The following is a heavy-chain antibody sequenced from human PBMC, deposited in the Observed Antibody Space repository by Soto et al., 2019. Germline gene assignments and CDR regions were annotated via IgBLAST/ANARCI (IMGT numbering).Heavy chain of an antibody. D-gene: IGHD6-13*01. CDR1: GGTFSSYT. Sequence: SVKVSCKASGGTFSSYTISWVGQAPGQGLEWMGRIIPILGIANYAQKFQGRVTITADKSTSTAYMELSSLRSEDTAVYYCAREQQLVRSYYFDYWGQGTLVTVSS. V-gene: IGHV1-69*04. CDR2: IIPILGIA. J-gene: IGHJ4*02. CDR3: AREQQLVRSYYFDY.